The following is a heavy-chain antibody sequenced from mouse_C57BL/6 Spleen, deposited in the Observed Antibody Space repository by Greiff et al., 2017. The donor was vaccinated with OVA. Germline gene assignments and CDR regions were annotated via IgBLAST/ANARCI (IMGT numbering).Heavy chain of an antibody. CDR1: GSTFTTYW. Sequence: VQLQQPGAELVKPGASVKLSCKASGSTFTTYWMHWVKQRPGRGLEWIGRIDPISGGIKYNEKFKSKATLTVDKPSSTAYMQLSSLTSEDSAVYYCARTMNMDYWGQGTSVTVSS. CDR3: ARTMNMDY. D-gene: IGHD2-4*01. CDR2: IDPISGGI. V-gene: IGHV1-72*01. J-gene: IGHJ4*01.